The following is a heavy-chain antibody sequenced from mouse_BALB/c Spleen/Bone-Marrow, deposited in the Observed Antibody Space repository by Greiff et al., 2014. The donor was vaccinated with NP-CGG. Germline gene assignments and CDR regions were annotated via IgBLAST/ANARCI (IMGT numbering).Heavy chain of an antibody. CDR3: ARSGYGRYAMDY. V-gene: IGHV1-18*01. Sequence: EVQLQQSGPELVKPGASMKISCKASGYSFTGYTMNWVKRSHGKNLEWTGLINPYNGGIRYNQKFKGKATLTVDKSSSTAYMELLSLTSEDSAVYYCARSGYGRYAMDYWGQGTSVTVSS. J-gene: IGHJ4*01. CDR2: INPYNGGI. D-gene: IGHD2-2*01. CDR1: GYSFTGYT.